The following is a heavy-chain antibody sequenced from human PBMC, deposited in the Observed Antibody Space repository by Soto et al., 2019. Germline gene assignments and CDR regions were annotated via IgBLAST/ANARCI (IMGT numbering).Heavy chain of an antibody. V-gene: IGHV4-61*01. J-gene: IGHJ3*02. Sequence: QVQLQESGPGLVKPSETLSLTCTVSGGSVSSGSYYWSWIRQPPGKGLEWIGYIYYSGSTNYNPSLKSRVTISVDTSKNQFSLKLSSVTAADTAVYYCASTHSHGGGGAFDIWGQGTMVTVSS. CDR1: GGSVSSGSYY. CDR2: IYYSGST. CDR3: ASTHSHGGGGAFDI. D-gene: IGHD4-17*01.